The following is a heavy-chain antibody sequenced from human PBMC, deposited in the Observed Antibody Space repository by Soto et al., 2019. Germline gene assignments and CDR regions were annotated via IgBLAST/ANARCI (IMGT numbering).Heavy chain of an antibody. CDR3: ARDPRVGVYEDYGMDV. Sequence: QVQLQESGPGLVKPSQTLSLTCTVSGGSISSGDYYWSWIRQPPGKGLEWIGYIYYSGSTYYNPSLKSRVTISVDTSKNQFSLKLSSVTAADTAVYYCARDPRVGVYEDYGMDVWGQGTTVTVSS. J-gene: IGHJ6*02. D-gene: IGHD6-13*01. V-gene: IGHV4-30-4*01. CDR1: GGSISSGDYY. CDR2: IYYSGST.